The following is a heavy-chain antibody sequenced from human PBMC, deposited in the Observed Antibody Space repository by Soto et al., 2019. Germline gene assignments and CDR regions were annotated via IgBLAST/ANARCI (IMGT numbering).Heavy chain of an antibody. Sequence: GASVKVSCKASGYTFTSYYMHWVRQAPGQGLEWMGIINPSGGSTSYAQKFQGRVTMTRDTSTSTVYMELGSLRSEDTAVYYCARDRVPLYYYDSSGYYGAFDIWGQGTMVTVSS. CDR3: ARDRVPLYYYDSSGYYGAFDI. V-gene: IGHV1-46*01. CDR1: GYTFTSYY. J-gene: IGHJ3*02. CDR2: INPSGGST. D-gene: IGHD3-22*01.